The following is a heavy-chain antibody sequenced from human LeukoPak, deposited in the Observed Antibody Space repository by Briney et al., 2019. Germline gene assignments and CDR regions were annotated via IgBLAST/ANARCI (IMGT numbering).Heavy chain of an antibody. CDR3: AKASASGPYYFDY. D-gene: IGHD2-15*01. CDR2: ISGSGVGT. Sequence: GGSLRLSCAASGFTFSSSAMSWVRQAPGKGLEWVSTISGSGVGTYYADSVKGRFTISRDNSKNTLYLQMNSLRAEDTAVYYCAKASASGPYYFDYWGQGTLVTVSS. CDR1: GFTFSSSA. J-gene: IGHJ4*02. V-gene: IGHV3-23*01.